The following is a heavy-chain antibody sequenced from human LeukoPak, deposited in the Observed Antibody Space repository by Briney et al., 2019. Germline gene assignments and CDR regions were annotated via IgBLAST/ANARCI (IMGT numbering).Heavy chain of an antibody. J-gene: IGHJ4*02. V-gene: IGHV3-49*04. Sequence: PGGSLRLSCTASGFTFGDYAMSWVRQAPGKGLEWVGFIRSKAYGGTTEYAASVKGRFTISRDDSKSIAYLQMNSLKTEDTAVYYCTSGSSGGGLDLDYWGQGTLVTVSS. CDR1: GFTFGDYA. CDR2: IRSKAYGGTT. D-gene: IGHD2-15*01. CDR3: TSGSSGGGLDLDY.